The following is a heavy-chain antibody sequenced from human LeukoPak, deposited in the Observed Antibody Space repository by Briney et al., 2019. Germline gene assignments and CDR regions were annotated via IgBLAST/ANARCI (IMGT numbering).Heavy chain of an antibody. CDR2: IYTSGST. Sequence: SETLSLTCTVSGGSISSYYWSWIRQPAGKGLGWIGRIYTSGSTNYNPSLKSRVTMSVDTSKNQFSLKLSSVTAADTAVYYCARDRGQYYDSSGYALWGQGTLVTVSS. D-gene: IGHD3-22*01. V-gene: IGHV4-4*07. CDR1: GGSISSYY. CDR3: ARDRGQYYDSSGYAL. J-gene: IGHJ4*02.